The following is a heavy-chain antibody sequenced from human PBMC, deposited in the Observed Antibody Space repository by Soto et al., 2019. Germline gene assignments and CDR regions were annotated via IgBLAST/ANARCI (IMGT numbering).Heavy chain of an antibody. Sequence: QVQLVESGGGVVQPGRSLRLSCAASGFTFSSYAMHWVRQAPGKGLEWVAVISYDGSNKYYADSVKGRFPISRDNSKNTLYLQMTSLRAEDTAVYYCARGKGPHWGQGTLVTVSS. CDR3: ARGKGPH. CDR1: GFTFSSYA. V-gene: IGHV3-30-3*01. J-gene: IGHJ4*02. CDR2: ISYDGSNK.